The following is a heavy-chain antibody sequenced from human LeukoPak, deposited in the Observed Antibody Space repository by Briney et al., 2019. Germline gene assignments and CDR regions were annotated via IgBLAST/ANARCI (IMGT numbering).Heavy chain of an antibody. Sequence: PGRSLRLSCAASGLTFSHAWMNWVRQAPGKGLEWVGRIKSKGDRGTTDYAAPVKGRFTISRDDSKNTLYLQMNSLKTEDTAVYYCTTSYYDTLTGSSTFDYWGQGTLVTVSS. CDR1: GLTFSHAW. CDR3: TTSYYDTLTGSSTFDY. D-gene: IGHD3-9*01. J-gene: IGHJ4*02. CDR2: IKSKGDRGTT. V-gene: IGHV3-15*01.